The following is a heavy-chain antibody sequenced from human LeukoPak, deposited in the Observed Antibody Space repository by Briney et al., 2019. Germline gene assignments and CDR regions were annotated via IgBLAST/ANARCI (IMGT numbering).Heavy chain of an antibody. Sequence: ETLSLTCTVSGDSISSRSEYWGWIRRPPGKVVEWIGDIWYSGSTCYNPAVKSHATISVDTAKNQFARKLTAGPGADKAVYYCGRRYSKRVHFDYWGQGTLVTVSS. CDR2: IWYSGST. J-gene: IGHJ4*02. CDR3: GRRYSKRVHFDY. CDR1: GDSISSRSEY. V-gene: IGHV4-39*01. D-gene: IGHD1-26*01.